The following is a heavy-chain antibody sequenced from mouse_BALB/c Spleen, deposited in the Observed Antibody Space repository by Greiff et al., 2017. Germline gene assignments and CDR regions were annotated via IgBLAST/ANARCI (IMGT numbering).Heavy chain of an antibody. D-gene: IGHD1-1*01. CDR3: ARDYGSSYDYAMDY. CDR2: ISSGGGST. Sequence: DVMLVESGGGLVKPGGSLKLSCAASGFAFSSYDMSWVRQTPEKRLEWVAYISSGGGSTYYPDTVKGRFTISRDNAKNTLYLQMSSLKSEDTAMYYCARDYGSSYDYAMDYWGQGTSVTVSS. J-gene: IGHJ4*01. V-gene: IGHV5-12-1*01. CDR1: GFAFSSYD.